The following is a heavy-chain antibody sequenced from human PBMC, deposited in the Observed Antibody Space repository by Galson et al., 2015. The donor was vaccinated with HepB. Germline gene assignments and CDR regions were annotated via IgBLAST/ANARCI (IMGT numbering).Heavy chain of an antibody. J-gene: IGHJ1*01. CDR3: AKDLGLVAGNAEYFQH. CDR1: GFTFSSYG. Sequence: SLRLSCAASGFTFSSYGMHWVRQAPGKGLEWVAVISYDGSNKYYADSVKGRFTISRDNSKNTLYLQMNSLRAEDTAVYYCAKDLGLVAGNAEYFQHWGQGTLVTVSS. CDR2: ISYDGSNK. D-gene: IGHD6-6*01. V-gene: IGHV3-30*18.